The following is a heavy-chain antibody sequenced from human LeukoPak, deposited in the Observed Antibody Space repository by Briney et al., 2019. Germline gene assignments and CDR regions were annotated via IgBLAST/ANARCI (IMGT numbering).Heavy chain of an antibody. J-gene: IGHJ4*02. CDR2: ISHDGGTT. CDR1: GFAFSSYA. V-gene: IGHV3-64*01. Sequence: EGSLRLSCAASGFAFSSYAMHWVRQAPGKGLEYVSAISHDGGTTYYANSVKGRFTISRDNSKNTLYLQMGSLRAEDMAVYYCASADCWGQGTLVTVSS. CDR3: ASADC.